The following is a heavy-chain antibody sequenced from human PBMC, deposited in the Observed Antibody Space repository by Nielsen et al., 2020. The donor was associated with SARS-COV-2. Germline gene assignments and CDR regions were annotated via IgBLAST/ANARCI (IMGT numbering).Heavy chain of an antibody. CDR2: ISAYNDNT. V-gene: IGHV1-18*01. CDR3: AREGQPDYYYGMDV. Sequence: ASVKVSCKASGYTFTSYGISWVRQAPGQGLEWMGWISAYNDNTNYAQKLQGIVTMTTDTSTSTAYMELRSLRSDDTAVYYCAREGQPDYYYGMDVWGQGTTVTVSS. J-gene: IGHJ6*02. CDR1: GYTFTSYG. D-gene: IGHD2-2*01.